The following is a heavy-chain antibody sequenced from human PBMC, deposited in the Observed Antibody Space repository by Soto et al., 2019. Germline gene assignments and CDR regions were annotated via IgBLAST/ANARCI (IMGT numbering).Heavy chain of an antibody. CDR2: INHNSGGT. CDR3: ARGKEIDAEIYNGVDP. J-gene: IGHJ5*02. D-gene: IGHD2-2*01. Sequence: QVQPVQSGAEVKKPGASVKISCKASGHTFTGYYIHWVRQSPGQGLEWMGWINHNSGGTDYGQKFQGRVTMTRDTSISTVYMELTRLRSADTAVYYCARGKEIDAEIYNGVDPWGQRTLVTVSS. CDR1: GHTFTGYY. V-gene: IGHV1-2*02.